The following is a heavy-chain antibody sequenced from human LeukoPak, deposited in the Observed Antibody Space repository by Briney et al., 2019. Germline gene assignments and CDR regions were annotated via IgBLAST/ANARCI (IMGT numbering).Heavy chain of an antibody. Sequence: SVKVSCKASVYTFTSYGISWVRQAPGQGLEWMGRIIPILGIANYAQKFQGRVTITADKSTSTAYMELSSLRSEDTAVYYCARGNYGGNSEGAFDIWGQGTMVTVSS. CDR3: ARGNYGGNSEGAFDI. CDR1: VYTFTSYG. CDR2: IIPILGIA. D-gene: IGHD4-23*01. V-gene: IGHV1-69*04. J-gene: IGHJ3*02.